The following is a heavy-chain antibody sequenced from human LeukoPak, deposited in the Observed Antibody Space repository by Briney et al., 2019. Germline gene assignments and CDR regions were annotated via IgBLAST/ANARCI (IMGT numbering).Heavy chain of an antibody. CDR3: VKDYWNYPYYFDY. CDR1: GFTFSSYA. CDR2: ISGSGGST. Sequence: GGSLRLSCAASGFTFSSYALSWVRQAPGKGLEWVSAISGSGGSTYYADSVKGRFTISRDNSKNTLYLHMNSLRAEDTAVYCCVKDYWNYPYYFDYWGQGTLVTVSS. V-gene: IGHV3-23*01. D-gene: IGHD1-7*01. J-gene: IGHJ4*02.